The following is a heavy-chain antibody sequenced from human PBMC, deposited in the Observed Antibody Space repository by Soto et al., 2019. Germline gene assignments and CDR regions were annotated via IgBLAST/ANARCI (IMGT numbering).Heavy chain of an antibody. Sequence: QVQLVESGGGVVQPGRSLRLSCAASGFTFSSYGMHWVRQAPGKGLEWVAVIWYDGSNKYYADSVKGRFTISRDNSKNTLYLQMTSLRAEDTAVYYCARDGRSSYYYYGMDVWGQGTTVTVSS. CDR1: GFTFSSYG. J-gene: IGHJ6*02. CDR2: IWYDGSNK. V-gene: IGHV3-33*01. CDR3: ARDGRSSYYYYGMDV. D-gene: IGHD6-6*01.